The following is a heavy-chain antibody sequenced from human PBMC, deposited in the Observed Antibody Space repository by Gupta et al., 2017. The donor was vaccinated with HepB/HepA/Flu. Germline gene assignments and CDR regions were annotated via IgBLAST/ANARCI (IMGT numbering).Heavy chain of an antibody. CDR1: GFTFSTFG. V-gene: IGHV3-30*18. J-gene: IGHJ4*03. CDR2: ISYDGSEN. D-gene: IGHD3-3*01. CDR3: AKAGFGPLAVVTQFDH. Sequence: QVQLVESGGGVVQPGRSLRLSCAASGFTFSTFGIHWVRQAPGKGLEWVATISYDGSENYLADSVKGRFTISRDNSKDTLFLQMNSLRPEDTAMYYCAKAGFGPLAVVTQFDHWGQGTLVTVSS.